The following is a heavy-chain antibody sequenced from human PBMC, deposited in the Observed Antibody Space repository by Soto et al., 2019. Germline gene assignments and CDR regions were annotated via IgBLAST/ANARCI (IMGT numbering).Heavy chain of an antibody. CDR3: ARKGIQLWYDAFDI. CDR1: GFTFSSYG. V-gene: IGHV3-33*01. J-gene: IGHJ3*02. D-gene: IGHD5-18*01. CDR2: IWYDGSSK. Sequence: PGGSLRLSCAASGFTFSSYGMHWVRQAPGKGLEWVAVIWYDGSSKYYADSVKGRFTISRDNSKNTLYLQMNSLRAEDTAVYYCARKGIQLWYDAFDIWGQGTMVTVSS.